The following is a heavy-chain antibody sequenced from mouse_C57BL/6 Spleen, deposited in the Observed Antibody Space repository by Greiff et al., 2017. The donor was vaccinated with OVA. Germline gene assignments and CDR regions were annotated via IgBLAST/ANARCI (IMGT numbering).Heavy chain of an antibody. V-gene: IGHV6-6*01. D-gene: IGHD1-1*01. CDR1: GFTFSDAW. Sequence: DVQLQESGGGLVQPGGSMKLSCAASGFTFSDAWMDWVRQSPEKGLEWVAEIRNKANNHATYYAESVKGRFTISRDDSKSSVYLQMNSLRAEDTGIYYCTRRYGSSYGYFDVWGTGTTVTVSS. CDR2: IRNKANNHAT. J-gene: IGHJ1*03. CDR3: TRRYGSSYGYFDV.